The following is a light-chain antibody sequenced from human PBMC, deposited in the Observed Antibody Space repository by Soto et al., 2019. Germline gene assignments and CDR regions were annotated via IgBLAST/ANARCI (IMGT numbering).Light chain of an antibody. J-gene: IGLJ2*01. CDR2: EVT. CDR3: SSYAGSDNPVV. V-gene: IGLV2-8*01. Sequence: QSALTQTPSASGSPGQSVTISCTGTSSDVGTYSYVSWYQQHPGKAPKLMIYEVTKRPSGVPDRFSGSKSGNTASLTVSGLQAEDEADYYCSSYAGSDNPVVFGGGTKLTVL. CDR1: SSDVGTYSY.